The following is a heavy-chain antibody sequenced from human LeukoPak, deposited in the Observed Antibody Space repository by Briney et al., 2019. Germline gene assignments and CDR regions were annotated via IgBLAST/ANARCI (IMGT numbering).Heavy chain of an antibody. CDR3: AKGAASRGYTYVAN. Sequence: GGSLRLSCAASAFTFRSYAMIWVRQAPGKGLEWVSGISGSGGSTYYSDSAKGRFTISRDNSNNKLYLQMNSLRAEDTAVYYCAKGAASRGYTYVANWGQGTLVTVSS. CDR1: AFTFRSYA. V-gene: IGHV3-23*01. CDR2: ISGSGGST. D-gene: IGHD5-18*01. J-gene: IGHJ4*02.